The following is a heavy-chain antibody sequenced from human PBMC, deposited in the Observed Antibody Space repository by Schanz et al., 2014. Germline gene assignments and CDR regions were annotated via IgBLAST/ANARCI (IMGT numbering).Heavy chain of an antibody. Sequence: EVQLLESGGGLVEPGGSLRLSCEASGFSFGNYGMNWVRQAPGKGLEWVSYISGSSRTIYYADSMKGRFTVSRDNAENALYLQMNSLRPEDTAVYYCAKYRGYYRVSGSYRELEYWGQGTLVTVSS. CDR3: AKYRGYYRVSGSYRELEY. V-gene: IGHV3-48*01. CDR2: ISGSSRTI. J-gene: IGHJ4*02. CDR1: GFSFGNYG. D-gene: IGHD3-10*01.